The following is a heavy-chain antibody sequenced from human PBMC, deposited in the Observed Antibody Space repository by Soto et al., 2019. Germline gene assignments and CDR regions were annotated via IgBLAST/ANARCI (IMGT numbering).Heavy chain of an antibody. J-gene: IGHJ4*02. Sequence: GESLRLSCAASGFSFRNYNMNWVRQAPGKGLEWLSSIDSSSSYIDYADSVKGRLTISRDNAKNSLYLQMNSLRAEDTALYYCARSSDSWYLYYFDYWGQGALVTAPQ. V-gene: IGHV3-21*06. CDR1: GFSFRNYN. CDR3: ARSSDSWYLYYFDY. CDR2: IDSSSSYI. D-gene: IGHD6-13*01.